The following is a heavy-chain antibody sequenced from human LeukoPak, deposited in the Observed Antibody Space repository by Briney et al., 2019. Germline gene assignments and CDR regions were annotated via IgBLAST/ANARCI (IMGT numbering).Heavy chain of an antibody. J-gene: IGHJ5*02. CDR2: ISGSDGST. Sequence: PGGYLRLSCAASGFTFSSYAMSWVRQAPGKGLEWVSAISGSDGSTYYADSVKGRFTISRDNSKNTLYLQMNSLRAEDTAVYYCAKAGNVLRFLEWWDNWFDPWGQGTLVTVSS. V-gene: IGHV3-23*01. CDR1: GFTFSSYA. D-gene: IGHD3-3*01. CDR3: AKAGNVLRFLEWWDNWFDP.